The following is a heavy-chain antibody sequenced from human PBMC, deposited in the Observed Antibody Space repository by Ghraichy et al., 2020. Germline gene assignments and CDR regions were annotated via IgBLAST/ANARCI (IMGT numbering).Heavy chain of an antibody. CDR2: MTNGGSTI. Sequence: GGSLRLTCAASGFTFNSYHMTWIRQAPGKGLEWLSYMTNGGSTIDYADSVKGRFTISRDNAKNSLYLQMNNLRAEDTAVYYCARDRLTGSTPLYFDLWGRRTLVAVSS. CDR1: GFTFNSYH. V-gene: IGHV3-11*01. J-gene: IGHJ2*01. CDR3: ARDRLTGSTPLYFDL. D-gene: IGHD3-9*01.